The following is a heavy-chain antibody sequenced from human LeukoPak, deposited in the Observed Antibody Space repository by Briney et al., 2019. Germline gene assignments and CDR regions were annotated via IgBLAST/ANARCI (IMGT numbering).Heavy chain of an antibody. D-gene: IGHD2-15*01. CDR2: MNSKTGGT. J-gene: IGHJ5*02. Sequence: ASVKVSCKASQYTFTDYYIHWVRQAPGQGLEWMGWMNSKTGGTNSAQMFQDRVTMTRDTSINTALMEVKRLTTDDTAVYYCARGVGTSWFDPWGQGTPVTVSS. CDR3: ARGVGTSWFDP. V-gene: IGHV1-2*02. CDR1: QYTFTDYY.